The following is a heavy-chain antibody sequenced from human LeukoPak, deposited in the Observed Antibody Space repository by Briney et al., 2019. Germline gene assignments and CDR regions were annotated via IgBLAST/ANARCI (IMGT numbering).Heavy chain of an antibody. CDR2: IKGDGSEK. CDR3: ARDEYRSRWLHP. Sequence: GGSPRLSCAASGFTFSSYWMSWVRLAPGKGLEWVANIKGDGSEKWYADSVKGRFTISRDNAQNSVHLQMNSLRAEDTAVYHCARDEYRSRWLHPWGQGTLVTVTS. J-gene: IGHJ5*02. V-gene: IGHV3-7*01. D-gene: IGHD5-24*01. CDR1: GFTFSSYW.